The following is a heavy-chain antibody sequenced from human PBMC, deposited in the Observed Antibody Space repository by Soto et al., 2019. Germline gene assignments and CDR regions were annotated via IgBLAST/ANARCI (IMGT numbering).Heavy chain of an antibody. CDR3: ARAALVGPYDAFDI. CDR1: GYTFTGYY. V-gene: IGHV1-2*04. D-gene: IGHD1-26*01. J-gene: IGHJ3*02. CDR2: INPNSGGT. Sequence: ASVKVSCKASGYTFTGYYMHWVRQAPGQGLEWMGWINPNSGGTNYAQKFQGWVIMTRDTSISTAYMELSRLRSDDTAVYYCARAALVGPYDAFDIWGQGTMVTV.